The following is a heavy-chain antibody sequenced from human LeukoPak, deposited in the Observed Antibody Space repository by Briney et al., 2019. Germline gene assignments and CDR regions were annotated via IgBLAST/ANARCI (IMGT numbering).Heavy chain of an antibody. J-gene: IGHJ4*02. V-gene: IGHV4-4*07. CDR1: GDSISSYY. Sequence: SETLSLTCTVSGDSISSYYWSWIRQPAGKGLEWIGRIYTSGSTNYNPSLKSRVTMSLDTSKSQFSLKLNSVTAADTAVYYCARDSGNYPYYFDYWGQGTLVTGSS. D-gene: IGHD1-26*01. CDR2: IYTSGST. CDR3: ARDSGNYPYYFDY.